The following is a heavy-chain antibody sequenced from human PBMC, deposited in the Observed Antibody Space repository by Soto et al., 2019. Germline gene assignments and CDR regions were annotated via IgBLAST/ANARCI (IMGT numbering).Heavy chain of an antibody. CDR1: GFTVNNYF. CDR2: IYSGVAT. J-gene: IGHJ5*02. V-gene: IGHV3-53*01. CDR3: ARDFETQQGWFDP. D-gene: IGHD6-13*01. Sequence: GSLRLSCAASGFTVNNYFMSWVRQAPGKGLEWVSSIYSGVATYYPDSVKGRFTISRDDSKNTLYLQMNSLRAEDTAVYYCARDFETQQGWFDPWGQGTLVTVSS.